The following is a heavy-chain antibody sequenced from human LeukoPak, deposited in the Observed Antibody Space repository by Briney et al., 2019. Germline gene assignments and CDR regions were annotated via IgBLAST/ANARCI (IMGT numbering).Heavy chain of an antibody. Sequence: GGSLRLSCVASGFTFNNYAMSWVRQAPGRGLEWASSTSGSGISKDYADSVKGRFTISKDKSKNTLYLQMDNLRAEDTGVYFCARLPTFYYDSSGYHYDYWGQGTLVTVSS. CDR3: ARLPTFYYDSSGYHYDY. CDR1: GFTFNNYA. V-gene: IGHV3-23*05. D-gene: IGHD3-22*01. J-gene: IGHJ4*02. CDR2: TSGSGISK.